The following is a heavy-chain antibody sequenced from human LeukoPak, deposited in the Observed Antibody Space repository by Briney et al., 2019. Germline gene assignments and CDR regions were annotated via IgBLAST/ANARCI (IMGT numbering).Heavy chain of an antibody. CDR2: ISTSSSYI. Sequence: PGGSLRLSCAASGFTFSGYSMNWVRQAPGKGLEWVSSISTSSSYIYYADSVKGRFTVSRDNAKKSLYLQMNSLRAEDTAVYYCAKTQLVGSYHPPGYCGQGTLVTVSS. D-gene: IGHD1-26*01. J-gene: IGHJ4*02. V-gene: IGHV3-21*01. CDR1: GFTFSGYS. CDR3: AKTQLVGSYHPPGY.